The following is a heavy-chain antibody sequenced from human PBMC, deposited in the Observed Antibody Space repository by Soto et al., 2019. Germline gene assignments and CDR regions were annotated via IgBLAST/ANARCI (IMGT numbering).Heavy chain of an antibody. D-gene: IGHD6-6*01. V-gene: IGHV1-69*01. CDR3: ARAYSSSIEHFDY. CDR2: IIPIFCTA. CDR1: GGTFRRYA. Sequence: VQVVQAGAEGKKPGSSVKVSCKASGGTFRRYAISWVRQGPGTGLEWMGGIIPIFCTANYAQKFQGRVTITADESTSTAYMELSSLRSEDTAVYYCARAYSSSIEHFDYWGQGTLVTVSS. J-gene: IGHJ4*02.